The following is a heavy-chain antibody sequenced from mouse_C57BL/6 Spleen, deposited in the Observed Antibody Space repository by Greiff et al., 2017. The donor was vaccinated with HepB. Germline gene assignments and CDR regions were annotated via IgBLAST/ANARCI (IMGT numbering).Heavy chain of an antibody. Sequence: QVQLQQPGAELVKPGASVKMSCKASGYTFTSYWITWVKQRPGQGLEWIGDIYPGSGSTNYNEKFKSKATLTVDTSSSTAYMQLSILTSEDSAVYYCASLYDYDVAMDYWGQGTSVTVSS. CDR3: ASLYDYDVAMDY. CDR2: IYPGSGST. V-gene: IGHV1-55*01. CDR1: GYTFTSYW. J-gene: IGHJ4*01. D-gene: IGHD2-4*01.